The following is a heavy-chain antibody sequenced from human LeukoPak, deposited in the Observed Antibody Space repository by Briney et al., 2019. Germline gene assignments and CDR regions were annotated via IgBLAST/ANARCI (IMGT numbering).Heavy chain of an antibody. V-gene: IGHV4-4*02. CDR3: ARDYRYYGSGSYGGSAFDI. Sequence: SETLSLTCAVSGGSISSSNWWSWVRQPPGKGLEWIGEIYHSGNTNYNPSLKSRVTISVDKSKNQFSLKLSSVTAADTAVYYCARDYRYYGSGSYGGSAFDIWGQGTMVTVSS. D-gene: IGHD3-10*01. J-gene: IGHJ3*02. CDR1: GGSISSSNW. CDR2: IYHSGNT.